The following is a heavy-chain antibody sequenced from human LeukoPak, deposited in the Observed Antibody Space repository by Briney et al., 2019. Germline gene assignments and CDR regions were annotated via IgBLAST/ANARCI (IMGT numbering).Heavy chain of an antibody. J-gene: IGHJ4*02. Sequence: ASVKVSCKASGYTFTSYAMHWVRQAPGQRLEWMGWINAGNGNTKYSQKFQGRVTITRDTSASTAYMELSSLRSEDTAVYYCARARHQLPRLYHFDYWGQGTLVTVSS. CDR3: ARARHQLPRLYHFDY. V-gene: IGHV1-3*01. CDR2: INAGNGNT. D-gene: IGHD2-2*01. CDR1: GYTFTSYA.